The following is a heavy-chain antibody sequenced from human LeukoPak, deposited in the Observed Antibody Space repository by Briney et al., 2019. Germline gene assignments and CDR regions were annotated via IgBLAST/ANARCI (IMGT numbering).Heavy chain of an antibody. Sequence: GGSLRLSCAASGFTFSNYAMSWVRQAPGKGLEWVSVISGSGDTTDYTDSVKGRFTISRDNSKNTLYLQMNSLRAEDTAVYYCSKLRSSVPAAAYNNWGQGILVTVSS. V-gene: IGHV3-23*01. J-gene: IGHJ4*02. CDR2: ISGSGDTT. CDR3: SKLRSSVPAAAYNN. CDR1: GFTFSNYA. D-gene: IGHD2-2*01.